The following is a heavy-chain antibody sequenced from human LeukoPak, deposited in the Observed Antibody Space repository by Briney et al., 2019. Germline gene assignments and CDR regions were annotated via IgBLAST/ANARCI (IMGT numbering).Heavy chain of an antibody. J-gene: IGHJ4*02. CDR3: ARDLGVELYGSGFFDY. CDR2: ISSSSSYI. V-gene: IGHV3-21*05. CDR1: GFTFSSYS. Sequence: PEGSLRLSCAASGFTFSSYSMNWVRQAPGKGLEWVSYISSSSSYIYYADSVKGRFTISRDNAKNSLYLQMNSLRAEDTAVYYCARDLGVELYGSGFFDYWGQGTLVTVSS. D-gene: IGHD3-10*01.